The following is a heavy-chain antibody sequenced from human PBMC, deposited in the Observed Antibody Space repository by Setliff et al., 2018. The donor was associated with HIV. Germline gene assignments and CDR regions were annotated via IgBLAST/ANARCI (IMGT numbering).Heavy chain of an antibody. CDR1: GYSISSGFY. CDR2: IYHSGNT. D-gene: IGHD2-21*01. V-gene: IGHV4-38-2*02. CDR3: ARGEACGGDCHYAFEM. Sequence: SETLSLTCTVSGYSISSGFYWGWIRQPPGKGLEWIGGIYHSGNTYYIPSLQSRVTISVDTSKNQFSLKLNSVTAADTAVDYGARGEACGGDCHYAFEMWGQGTMVTVSS. J-gene: IGHJ3*02.